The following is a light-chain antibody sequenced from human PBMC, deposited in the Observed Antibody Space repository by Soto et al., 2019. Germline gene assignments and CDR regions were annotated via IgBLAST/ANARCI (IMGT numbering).Light chain of an antibody. V-gene: IGLV2-14*03. J-gene: IGLJ2*01. CDR3: SSYTSTSTHVV. CDR1: TSDVGAYTY. Sequence: QPVLTQPASVSGSPGQSITISCTGTTSDVGAYTYVSWYQQHPGKAPKLMIHDVSDRPSGVSNRFSGSKSGNTASLTISGLQAEDEADYFCSSYTSTSTHVVFGGGTKLTVL. CDR2: DVS.